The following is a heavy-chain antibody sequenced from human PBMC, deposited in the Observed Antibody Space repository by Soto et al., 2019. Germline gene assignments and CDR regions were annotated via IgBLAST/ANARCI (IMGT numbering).Heavy chain of an antibody. CDR2: ICYSGSI. CDR1: VGSISSSSYY. CDR3: ASSQASCSGYRTGPSAFNY. Sequence: PSETLAFTCAVSVGSISSSSYYWGWIRQPPGKGLEWIGRICYSGSIYYNPSLKRRVTISVDTSKNQFSLKLSSVTAADTAVYYCASSQASCSGYRTGPSAFNYWAHRTLATVSS. J-gene: IGHJ4*01. V-gene: IGHV4-39*01. D-gene: IGHD2-8*02.